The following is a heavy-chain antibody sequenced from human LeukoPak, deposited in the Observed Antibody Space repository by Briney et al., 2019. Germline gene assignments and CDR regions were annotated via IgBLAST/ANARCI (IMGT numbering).Heavy chain of an antibody. D-gene: IGHD5-18*01. V-gene: IGHV1-69*01. CDR1: GGTFSSYA. Sequence: SVKVSCKASGGTFSSYAISWVRQAPGQGLEWMGGIIPIFGTANYAQKFQGRVTITADESTSTAYMELSSLRSEDTAVYYCARERDSYGLVDDAFEIWGQGTMVTVSS. J-gene: IGHJ3*02. CDR2: IIPIFGTA. CDR3: ARERDSYGLVDDAFEI.